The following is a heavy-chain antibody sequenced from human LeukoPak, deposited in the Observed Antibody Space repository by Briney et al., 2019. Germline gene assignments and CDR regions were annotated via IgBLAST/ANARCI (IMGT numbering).Heavy chain of an antibody. V-gene: IGHV3-23*01. CDR3: AKDLGYCSGGSCPPSHY. J-gene: IGHJ4*02. CDR1: GFTFSSYA. CDR2: ISGSGGST. Sequence: PGGSLRLSCAASGFTFSSYAMNWVRQAPGKGLEWVSAISGSGGSTYYADSVKGRFTISRDNSKNTLYLQMNSLRAEDTAVYYCAKDLGYCSGGSCPPSHYWGQGTLVTVSS. D-gene: IGHD2-15*01.